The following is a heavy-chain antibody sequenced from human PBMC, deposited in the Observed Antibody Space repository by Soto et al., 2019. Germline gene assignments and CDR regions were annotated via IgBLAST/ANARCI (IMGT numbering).Heavy chain of an antibody. CDR1: GGTFSSYA. Sequence: QVQLVQSGAEVKKPGSSVKVSCKASGGTFSSYAISWVRKAPGQGVEWMGGIIPIFGTANYAQKFQGRVTITADKSTSTAYMELSSMRSEDTAVYYCAITVAAARPPSWGQGTLVTDSS. D-gene: IGHD6-6*01. CDR2: IIPIFGTA. J-gene: IGHJ5*02. CDR3: AITVAAARPPS. V-gene: IGHV1-69*06.